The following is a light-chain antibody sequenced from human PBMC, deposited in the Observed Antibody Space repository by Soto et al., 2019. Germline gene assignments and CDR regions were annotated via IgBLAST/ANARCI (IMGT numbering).Light chain of an antibody. CDR1: QDISTH. CDR3: QKYDNAPLT. CDR2: SAY. J-gene: IGKJ4*01. V-gene: IGKV1-27*01. Sequence: DIQMTQAPSSLSASVGDRVTITCRARQDISTHLAWYQQKPGKVPKLLISSAYTLQSGVPPRFSGSGSGTDFTLTMSSLQPEDVATYYCQKYDNAPLTFGGGTKVEIK.